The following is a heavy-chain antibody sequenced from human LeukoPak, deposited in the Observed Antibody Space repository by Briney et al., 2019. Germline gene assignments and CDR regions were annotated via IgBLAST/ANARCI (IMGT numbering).Heavy chain of an antibody. D-gene: IGHD3-22*01. CDR3: ARVWSSGYTKDY. CDR2: ISSSSSTI. CDR1: GFTFSSYS. J-gene: IGHJ4*02. Sequence: GGSLRLSCAASGFTFSSYSIDWVRQAPGKGLEWLSYISSSSSTIYFADSVKSRFTISRDNAKNSAYLHMNSLRAEDTAVYYCARVWSSGYTKDYWGQGTLVTVS. V-gene: IGHV3-48*04.